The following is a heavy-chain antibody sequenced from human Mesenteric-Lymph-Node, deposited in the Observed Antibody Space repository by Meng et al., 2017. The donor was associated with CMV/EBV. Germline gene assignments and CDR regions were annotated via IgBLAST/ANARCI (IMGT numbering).Heavy chain of an antibody. Sequence: GGSLRLSCAASGFTFDNYGMTWVRHVPGKGLEWVSSVSGSGGSTYYADSVKGRYTISRDNSKNTLYLQMRSLRAEDTAVYYCANDLDSIDYSNYFDYWGQGTLVTVSS. CDR2: VSGSGGST. J-gene: IGHJ4*02. D-gene: IGHD4-11*01. V-gene: IGHV3-23*01. CDR3: ANDLDSIDYSNYFDY. CDR1: GFTFDNYG.